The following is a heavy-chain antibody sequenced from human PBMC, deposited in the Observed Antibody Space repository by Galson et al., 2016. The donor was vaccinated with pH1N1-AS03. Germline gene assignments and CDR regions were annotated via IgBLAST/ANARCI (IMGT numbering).Heavy chain of an antibody. CDR3: AGDEGFANGINV. CDR2: FDGSGDGT. CDR1: GFAVSANA. V-gene: IGHV3-23*01. Sequence: SLRLSCAASGFAVSANAMSWVRQAPGKGLEWVSSFDGSGDGTHYADSVKGRFTISRDNFENMVYLQMNSLRPEDTAVYYCAGDEGFANGINVWGQGTTVTVSS. D-gene: IGHD3-3*01. J-gene: IGHJ6*02.